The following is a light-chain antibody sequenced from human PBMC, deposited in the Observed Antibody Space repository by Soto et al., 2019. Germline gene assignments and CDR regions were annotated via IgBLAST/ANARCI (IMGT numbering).Light chain of an antibody. CDR2: KAS. CDR3: QKYNSYPIT. CDR1: QSISSW. J-gene: IGKJ5*01. Sequence: DIQMTQSPSTLSASVGDRVTITCRASQSISSWLAWYQQKPGKAPKLLIYKASSLESGVPSRFSGSGSGTEFTLTLSNLQPDDFATYYCQKYNSYPITFGQGTRLEIK. V-gene: IGKV1-5*03.